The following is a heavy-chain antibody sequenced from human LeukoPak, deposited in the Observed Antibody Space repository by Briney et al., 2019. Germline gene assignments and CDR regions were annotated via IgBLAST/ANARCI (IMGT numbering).Heavy chain of an antibody. CDR3: ARETGGVGTGPLGY. D-gene: IGHD1-26*01. Sequence: GGSLRLFCAASGFTFSTYSMNWVRQAPGKGLEWVSYISISSGIIYYADSVKGRFTISRDNVKNSLYLQMNSLRAEDTAVYYCARETGGVGTGPLGYWGQGTLVTVSS. CDR2: ISISSGII. J-gene: IGHJ4*02. CDR1: GFTFSTYS. V-gene: IGHV3-48*04.